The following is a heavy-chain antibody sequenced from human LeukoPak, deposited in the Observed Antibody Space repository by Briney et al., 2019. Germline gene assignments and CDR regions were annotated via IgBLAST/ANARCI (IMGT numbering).Heavy chain of an antibody. V-gene: IGHV4-4*02. D-gene: IGHD3-9*01. CDR1: GGSMSSSNW. Sequence: SETLSLTCVVSGGSMSSSNWWSWVRQPPGKGLEWIGEIYHSGSTNYNPSLKSRVTISVDTSKNQFSLKLSSVTAADTAVYYCARDYDILTGYYPSDAFDIWGQGTMVTVSS. CDR2: IYHSGST. CDR3: ARDYDILTGYYPSDAFDI. J-gene: IGHJ3*02.